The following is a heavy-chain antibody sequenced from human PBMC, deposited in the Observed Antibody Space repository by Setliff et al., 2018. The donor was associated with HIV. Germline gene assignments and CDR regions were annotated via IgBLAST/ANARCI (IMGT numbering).Heavy chain of an antibody. D-gene: IGHD2-2*01. V-gene: IGHV4-59*11. CDR1: GDSIKGPW. CDR3: ARHNYGTTACYGVVV. Sequence: PTETLSLTCTVSGDSIKGPWWWSWIRQSPGKGLEWTGNIHYTGTTHYNPPLKSRVTMSVDTSKNHVSLKLSSVTAADTAVYYCARHNYGTTACYGVVVWGQGTMVTVSS. J-gene: IGHJ3*01. CDR2: IHYTGTT.